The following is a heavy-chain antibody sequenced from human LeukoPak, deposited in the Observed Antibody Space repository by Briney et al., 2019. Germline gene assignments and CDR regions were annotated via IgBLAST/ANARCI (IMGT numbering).Heavy chain of an antibody. V-gene: IGHV1-18*01. CDR2: ISAYNGNT. CDR1: GYTFTSYG. J-gene: IGHJ4*02. Sequence: GASVKVSCKASGYTFTSYGISWVRQAPGQGLEWMGWISAYNGNTNYAQKFQGRVTMTRDMSTSTVYMELSSLRSEDTAVYYCARAPRPNYCTNGVCYTPTDYWGQGTLVTVSS. D-gene: IGHD2-8*01. CDR3: ARAPRPNYCTNGVCYTPTDY.